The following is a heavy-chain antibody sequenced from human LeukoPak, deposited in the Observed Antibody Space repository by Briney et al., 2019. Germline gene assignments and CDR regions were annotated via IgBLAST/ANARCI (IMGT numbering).Heavy chain of an antibody. Sequence: GGSLRLSCEASGFTFSDFVMSWVRQAPGKGLDWVSSISSSGTSTYYADSVKGRFTISRDNSKDTLYLQMNSLRAEDMAVYYCAKGPVRGYFDCWGQGTLVTVSS. CDR1: GFTFSDFV. D-gene: IGHD3-10*02. CDR3: AKGPVRGYFDC. V-gene: IGHV3-23*01. CDR2: ISSSGTST. J-gene: IGHJ4*02.